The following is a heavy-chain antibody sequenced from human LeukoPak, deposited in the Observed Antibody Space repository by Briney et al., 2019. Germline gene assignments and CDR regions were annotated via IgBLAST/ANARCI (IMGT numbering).Heavy chain of an antibody. Sequence: SSETLSLTCTVSGGSISSYYWSWIRQPPGKGLEWIGYIYYSGSTNYNPSLKSRDTISVDTSKNQFSLKLSSVTAADTAVYYCARTSLWFLFDPWGQGTLVTVSS. J-gene: IGHJ5*02. D-gene: IGHD3-10*01. CDR3: ARTSLWFLFDP. CDR1: GGSISSYY. CDR2: IYYSGST. V-gene: IGHV4-59*01.